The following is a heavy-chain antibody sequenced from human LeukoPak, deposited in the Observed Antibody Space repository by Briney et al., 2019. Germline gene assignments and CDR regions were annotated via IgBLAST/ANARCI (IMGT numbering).Heavy chain of an antibody. CDR3: ARDRDEVVPAAMGYYYYMDV. Sequence: SETLSLTRTVSVGSISSYYWSWIRQPAGKGLEWIGRIYASGTTDYNPALKSRVTMSVDTSKIQFSLKLSSVTAADTAVYYCARDRDEVVPAAMGYYYYMDVWGKGTTVTVSS. CDR1: VGSISSYY. CDR2: IYASGTT. V-gene: IGHV4-4*07. J-gene: IGHJ6*03. D-gene: IGHD2-2*01.